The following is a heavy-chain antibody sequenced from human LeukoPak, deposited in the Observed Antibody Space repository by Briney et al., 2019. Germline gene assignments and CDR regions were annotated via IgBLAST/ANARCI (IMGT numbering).Heavy chain of an antibody. CDR2: IYIGGST. Sequence: GGSLRLSCAASGFTVCSNYMSWVRQAPGKGLEWVSVIYIGGSTYYADSVKGRFTISRDISKNTLYLQMNSLRAEDTAMYYCARLGFVVPAVIFDYWGQGTLVTVSS. D-gene: IGHD2-2*02. CDR3: ARLGFVVPAVIFDY. CDR1: GFTVCSNY. V-gene: IGHV3-53*01. J-gene: IGHJ4*02.